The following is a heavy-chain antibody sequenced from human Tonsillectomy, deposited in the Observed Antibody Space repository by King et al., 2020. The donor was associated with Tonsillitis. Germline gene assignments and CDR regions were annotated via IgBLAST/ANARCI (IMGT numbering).Heavy chain of an antibody. CDR1: GFTFSSYA. V-gene: IGHV3-30-3*01. CDR3: ARDWHIVVVTAILRFDP. J-gene: IGHJ5*02. Sequence: VQLVESGGGVVQPGRSLRLSCAASGFTFSSYAMHWVRQAPGKGLEWVAVISYDGSNKYYADSVKGRFTISRDNSKSTLYLQMNSLRAEDTAVYYCARDWHIVVVTAILRFDPWGQGTLVTVSS. D-gene: IGHD2-21*02. CDR2: ISYDGSNK.